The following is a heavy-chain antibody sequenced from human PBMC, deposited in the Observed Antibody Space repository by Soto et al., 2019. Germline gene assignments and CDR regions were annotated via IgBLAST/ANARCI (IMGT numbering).Heavy chain of an antibody. CDR3: ERHIAVNWLDP. D-gene: IGHD6-19*01. CDR2: IKQDGSEK. Sequence: GGSLRLSCAASGFTFSSYWMSWVRQAPGKGLEWVANIKQDGSEKYYVDSVKGRFTISRDNAKNSLYLQMNSLRAEDTAVYYCERHIAVNWLDPWGQGTLVTVYS. V-gene: IGHV3-7*03. CDR1: GFTFSSYW. J-gene: IGHJ5*02.